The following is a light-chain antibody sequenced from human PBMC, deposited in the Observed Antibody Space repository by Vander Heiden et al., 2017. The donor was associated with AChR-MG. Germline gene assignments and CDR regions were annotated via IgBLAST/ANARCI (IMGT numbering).Light chain of an antibody. J-gene: IGKJ1*01. V-gene: IGKV1-5*03. CDR3: QHHKA. CDR2: KAS. CDR1: HSISSW. Sequence: DIQMTQSPSTLSASIGDRVTITCRASHSISSWLAWYQQKPGKAPELLIYKASTLESGAPSRFSGSGSGTEFTLTISSLQPADLATYYCQHHKAFGQGTKVEIK.